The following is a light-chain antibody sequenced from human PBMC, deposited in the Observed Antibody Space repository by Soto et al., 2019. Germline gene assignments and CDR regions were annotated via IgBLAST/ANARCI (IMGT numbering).Light chain of an antibody. CDR1: SSDVGAYNY. Sequence: QSALTQPPSASGSPGQSVTISCTGTSSDVGAYNYVSWYQQLPGKAPKLMIYEVNKRPSGVPDRFSGSKSGNTASLTVSGLQAEDEAAYFCSAYVGNNNLVFGGGTKLTVL. V-gene: IGLV2-8*01. CDR2: EVN. J-gene: IGLJ2*01. CDR3: SAYVGNNNLV.